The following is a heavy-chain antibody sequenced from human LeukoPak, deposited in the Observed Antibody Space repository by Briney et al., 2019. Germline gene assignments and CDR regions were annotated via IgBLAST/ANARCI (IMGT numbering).Heavy chain of an antibody. J-gene: IGHJ4*02. V-gene: IGHV4-34*01. CDR3: ARAFVDSIRMRSGIAVAKGHYFDY. CDR2: INHSGST. D-gene: IGHD6-19*01. CDR1: GGSFSGYY. Sequence: SETLSLTCAVYGGSFSGYYWSWIRQPPGKGLEWIGEINHSGSTNYNPSLKSRVTTSVEATKNQFSLKLSSVTDADTAVYYCARAFVDSIRMRSGIAVAKGHYFDYCGQGTLVTVSS.